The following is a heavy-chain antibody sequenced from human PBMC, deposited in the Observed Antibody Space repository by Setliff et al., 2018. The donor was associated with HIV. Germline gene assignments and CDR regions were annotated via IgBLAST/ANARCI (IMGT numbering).Heavy chain of an antibody. CDR1: GGTFSISA. V-gene: IGHV1-69*10. CDR2: IIPILGIA. CDR3: ARGPLYGYDRGYFDY. Sequence: GASVKVSCKASGGTFSISAISWVRQAPGQGLEWMGGIIPILGIANYAQRFQGRLTITADKSTRTAYMELSNLRSEDTALYYCARGPLYGYDRGYFDYWGQGTLVTVSS. J-gene: IGHJ4*02. D-gene: IGHD5-12*01.